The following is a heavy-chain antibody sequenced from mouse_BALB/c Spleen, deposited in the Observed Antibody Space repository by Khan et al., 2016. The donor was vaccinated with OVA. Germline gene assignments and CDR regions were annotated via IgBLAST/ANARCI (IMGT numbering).Heavy chain of an antibody. Sequence: EVELVESGPGLVKPSQSLPLTCTVTGYSITSCYAWYWIRQLPGNQLEWMGYISYSGSTSYNPSLRGRISITRDTSKNQFFLQLNSVTTEDAATYFCERKNYYGYAMDYGGQGTLVTVSA. D-gene: IGHD1-1*01. J-gene: IGHJ4*01. CDR2: ISYSGST. CDR1: GYSITSCYA. CDR3: ERKNYYGYAMDY. V-gene: IGHV3-2*02.